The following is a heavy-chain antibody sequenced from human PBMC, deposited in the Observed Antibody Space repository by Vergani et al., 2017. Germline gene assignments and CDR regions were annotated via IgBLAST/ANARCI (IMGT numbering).Heavy chain of an antibody. D-gene: IGHD1-1*01. Sequence: QVQLVQSGAELKKPGASVSVSCKGSSHTFQTYGISWVRQAPGKGLEWMAWIRPYTGHTIYAQKFQDRVTMTADTSTNTAYMELRRLRSDDTAVYFCARVSASNSEVTPTAFDVWGQGTMVTVSS. J-gene: IGHJ3*01. CDR2: IRPYTGHT. V-gene: IGHV1-18*01. CDR1: SHTFQTYG. CDR3: ARVSASNSEVTPTAFDV.